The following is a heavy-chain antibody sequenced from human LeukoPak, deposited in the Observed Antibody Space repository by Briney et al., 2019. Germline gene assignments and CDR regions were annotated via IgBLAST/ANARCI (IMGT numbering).Heavy chain of an antibody. Sequence: GRSLRLSCAASGFTFSSYGMHWVRQAPGKGLEWVAVISYDGSNKYYADSVKGRFTISRDNSKNTLYLQMNSLRAEDTAVYYCAKPKGWFGDPTGAFDIWGQGTMVTVSS. CDR1: GFTFSSYG. D-gene: IGHD3-10*01. V-gene: IGHV3-30*18. CDR3: AKPKGWFGDPTGAFDI. J-gene: IGHJ3*02. CDR2: ISYDGSNK.